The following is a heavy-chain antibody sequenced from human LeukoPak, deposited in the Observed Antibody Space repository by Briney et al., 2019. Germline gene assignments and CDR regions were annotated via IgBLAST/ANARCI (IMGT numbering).Heavy chain of an antibody. CDR1: GGTFSSYA. CDR2: IIPIFGTA. J-gene: IGHJ4*02. V-gene: IGHV1-69*05. D-gene: IGHD1-7*01. Sequence: SVKVSCKASGGTFSSYAISWVRQAPGQGLEWMGGIIPIFGTANYAQKFQGRVTITTDESTSTAYMELSSLRSEDTAVYYCARGLLILPDWNYPYFDYWGQGTLVTVSS. CDR3: ARGLLILPDWNYPYFDY.